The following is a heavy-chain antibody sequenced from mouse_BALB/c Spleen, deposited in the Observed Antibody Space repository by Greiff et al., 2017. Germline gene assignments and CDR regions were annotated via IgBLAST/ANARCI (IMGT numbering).Heavy chain of an antibody. CDR3: ARGDWGFAY. CDR1: GFTFSSFG. CDR2: ISSGSSTI. Sequence: EVKLVESGGGLVQPGGSRKLSCAASGFTFSSFGMHWVRQAPEKGLEWVAYISSGSSTIYYADTVKGRFTISRDNPKNTLFLQMTSLRSEDTAMYYCARGDWGFAYWGQGTLVTVSA. D-gene: IGHD4-1*01. V-gene: IGHV5-17*02. J-gene: IGHJ3*01.